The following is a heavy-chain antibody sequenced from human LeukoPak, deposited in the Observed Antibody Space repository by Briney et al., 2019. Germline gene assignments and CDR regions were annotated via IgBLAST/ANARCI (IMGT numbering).Heavy chain of an antibody. D-gene: IGHD3-22*01. CDR2: IYYTGST. Sequence: SETLSLTCTVSGGSINNYYWSWVRQPPGAGLEWLAYIYYTGSTNYNPSLKTRLTISVDTSKNQFSLRLNSVTAADTAVYYCAREVGSYYDSSGYRYYYYYGMDVWGQGTTVTVSS. V-gene: IGHV4-59*12. J-gene: IGHJ6*02. CDR3: AREVGSYYDSSGYRYYYYYGMDV. CDR1: GGSINNYY.